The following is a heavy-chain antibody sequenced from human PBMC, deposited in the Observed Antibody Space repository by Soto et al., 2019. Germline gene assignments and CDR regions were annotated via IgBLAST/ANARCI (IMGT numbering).Heavy chain of an antibody. D-gene: IGHD2-15*01. Sequence: PGGSLRLSCAASGFTFSSYGMHWVRQAPGKGLEWVAVIWYDGSNKYYADSVKGRFTISRDNSKNTLYLQMNSLRAEDTAVYYCAKGKVVAATPVYWGQGTLVTVSS. CDR2: IWYDGSNK. V-gene: IGHV3-33*06. CDR3: AKGKVVAATPVY. J-gene: IGHJ4*02. CDR1: GFTFSSYG.